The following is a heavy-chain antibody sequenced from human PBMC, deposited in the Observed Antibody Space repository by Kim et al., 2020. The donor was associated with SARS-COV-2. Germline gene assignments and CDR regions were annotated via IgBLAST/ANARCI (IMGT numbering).Heavy chain of an antibody. CDR1: GYTFTSYS. CDR3: ARANSGSYNWFDP. Sequence: ASVKVSCKASGYTFTSYSMHWVRQAPGQGLEWMGIINPSGGSTRYAHKFQGRVTMTRDTSTRTVYVELSSLRSEDTAVYYCARANSGSYNWFDPWGQGTLVTVSS. V-gene: IGHV1-46*01. J-gene: IGHJ5*02. CDR2: INPSGGST. D-gene: IGHD1-26*01.